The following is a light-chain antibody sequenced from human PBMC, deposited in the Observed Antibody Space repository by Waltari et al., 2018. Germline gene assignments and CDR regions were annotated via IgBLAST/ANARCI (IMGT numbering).Light chain of an antibody. CDR2: EVS. CDR1: SSDVGGYNY. Sequence: QSALTQPPSASGSPGQSVTISCTGTSSDVGGYNYVSWYQQHTGKHPKLMIYEVSKPPSGFPDRVAGSKTGNTASLTVSGLQAEDESDYYCSSDAGSNNPQIGGGTKLTVL. J-gene: IGLJ2*01. V-gene: IGLV2-8*01. CDR3: SSDAGSNNPQ.